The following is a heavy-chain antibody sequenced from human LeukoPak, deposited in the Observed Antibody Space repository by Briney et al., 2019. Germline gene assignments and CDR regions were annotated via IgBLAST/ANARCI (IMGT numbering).Heavy chain of an antibody. Sequence: ASVKVSCKASGYTFTDYYMHWVRQAPGQGLEWMGWINPNSGGTNYAQKFQGRVTMTRDTSISTAYIELSRLTSDDTAVYYCARWGKYYYDSSGYYYWGQGTLVSVSS. CDR1: GYTFTDYY. V-gene: IGHV1-2*02. J-gene: IGHJ4*02. D-gene: IGHD3-22*01. CDR2: INPNSGGT. CDR3: ARWGKYYYDSSGYYY.